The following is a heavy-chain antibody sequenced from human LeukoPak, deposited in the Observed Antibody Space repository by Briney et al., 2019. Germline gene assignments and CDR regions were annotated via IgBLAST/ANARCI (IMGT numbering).Heavy chain of an antibody. Sequence: SETLSLTCTVSGGTISTYYGGWIRQPPGRGLEWIGYTYTSGSTTYNPSPKSRAPISVDTPKNQFSLRLNSVTAADPAVYYCARDTRALNYGLDYWGLGTLVTVSS. CDR3: ARDTRALNYGLDY. J-gene: IGHJ4*02. CDR2: TYTSGST. CDR1: GGTISTYY. D-gene: IGHD3-16*01. V-gene: IGHV4-59*01.